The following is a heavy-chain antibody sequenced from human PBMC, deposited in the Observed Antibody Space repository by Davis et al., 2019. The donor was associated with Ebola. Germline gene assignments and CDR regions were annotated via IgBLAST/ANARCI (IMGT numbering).Heavy chain of an antibody. CDR3: ARVGAAAGYFDL. CDR1: GGSISSSSYY. Sequence: SETLSLTCTVSGGSISSSSYYWGWIRQPPGKGLEWIGSIYYSGSTYYNPSLKSRVTISVDTSKNQFSLKLSSVTAADTAVYYCARVGAAAGYFDLWGRGTLVTVSS. D-gene: IGHD6-13*01. V-gene: IGHV4-39*01. J-gene: IGHJ2*01. CDR2: IYYSGST.